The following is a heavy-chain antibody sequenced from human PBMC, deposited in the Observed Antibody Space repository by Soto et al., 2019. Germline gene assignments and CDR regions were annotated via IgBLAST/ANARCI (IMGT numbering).Heavy chain of an antibody. CDR2: ISGSGGST. V-gene: IGHV3-23*01. CDR1: GVTFSSYA. Sequence: EVQLLESGGDLVQPGGSLRLSCAASGVTFSSYAMSWVRQAPGKGLEWVSGISGSGGSTDYGDSVKGRFTISRDNSKKKGYVQMNNLRAEGTAVYYCAKGLDIVLLPTTMGFDYWGQGTLVTVSS. D-gene: IGHD2-2*03. CDR3: AKGLDIVLLPTTMGFDY. J-gene: IGHJ4*02.